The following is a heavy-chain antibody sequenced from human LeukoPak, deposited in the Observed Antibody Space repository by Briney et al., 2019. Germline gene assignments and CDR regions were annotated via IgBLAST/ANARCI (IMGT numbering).Heavy chain of an antibody. V-gene: IGHV3-74*01. D-gene: IGHD2-15*01. CDR2: LISDGSSA. J-gene: IGHJ6*02. Sequence: GGSLRLSCAVSGFTFRDYWMHRVRQAPGKGLVWVSRLISDGSSASYADSVKGRFTISRDNTKNTLHLEMNSLRAEDTAVYYCVRDSRYCPDVWGQGTTVTVSS. CDR1: GFTFRDYW. CDR3: VRDSRYCPDV.